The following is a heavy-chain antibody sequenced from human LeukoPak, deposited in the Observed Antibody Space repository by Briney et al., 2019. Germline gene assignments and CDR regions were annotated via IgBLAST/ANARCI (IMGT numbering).Heavy chain of an antibody. CDR3: ASLGADHY. Sequence: PSGTLSLTCTVSGGSISSYYWSWIRQPPGKGLEWIGYIYYSGGTNYNPSLKSRVTISVDTSKNQFSLKLSSVTAADMAVYYCASLGADHYWGQGTLVTVSS. CDR2: IYYSGGT. J-gene: IGHJ4*02. CDR1: GGSISSYY. V-gene: IGHV4-59*01. D-gene: IGHD1-26*01.